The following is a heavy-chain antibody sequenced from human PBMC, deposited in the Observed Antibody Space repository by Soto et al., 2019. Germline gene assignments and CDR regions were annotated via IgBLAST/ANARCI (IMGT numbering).Heavy chain of an antibody. Sequence: SETLSLTCTVSGGSISSYYWSWIRQPPGKGLEWIGYIYYSGSTNYNPSLKSRVTISVDTSKNQFSLKLSSVTAADTAVYYWARDRLAAAGSGLGTRLYYYYGMDVWGQGTTVTVSS. V-gene: IGHV4-59*01. CDR3: ARDRLAAAGSGLGTRLYYYYGMDV. CDR1: GGSISSYY. D-gene: IGHD6-13*01. CDR2: IYYSGST. J-gene: IGHJ6*02.